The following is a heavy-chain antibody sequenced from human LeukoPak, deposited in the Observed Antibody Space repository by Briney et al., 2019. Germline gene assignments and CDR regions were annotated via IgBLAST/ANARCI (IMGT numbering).Heavy chain of an antibody. Sequence: PGGSLRLSCAASGFTFSSYWMSWVRQAPGKGLEWVANIKQDGSEKYYVDSVKGRFTISSDNAKNSLYLQMNSLRAEDTAVYYCASHYGDYSFFDYWGQGTLVTVSS. CDR1: GFTFSSYW. CDR3: ASHYGDYSFFDY. D-gene: IGHD4-17*01. J-gene: IGHJ4*02. CDR2: IKQDGSEK. V-gene: IGHV3-7*02.